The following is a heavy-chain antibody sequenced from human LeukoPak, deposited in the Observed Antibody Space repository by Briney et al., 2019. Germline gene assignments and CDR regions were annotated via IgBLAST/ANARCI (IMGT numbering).Heavy chain of an antibody. CDR3: ARDLPIAVAGNDAFDI. J-gene: IGHJ3*02. D-gene: IGHD6-19*01. Sequence: SETLSLTCTVSGGSISSYYWSWIRQPAGKGLEWIGRIYTSGSTNYNPSLKSRVTMSVDTSKNQFSLKLSSVTAADTAVYYCARDLPIAVAGNDAFDIWGQGTMVTVSS. CDR1: GGSISSYY. CDR2: IYTSGST. V-gene: IGHV4-4*07.